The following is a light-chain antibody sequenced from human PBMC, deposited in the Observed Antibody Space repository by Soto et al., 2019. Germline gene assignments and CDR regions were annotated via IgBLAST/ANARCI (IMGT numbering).Light chain of an antibody. V-gene: IGLV2-14*01. CDR2: EVS. Sequence: QSALIQPASVSVSPGQSITSSCTGTSSDVGGSNYVSWYQHHPHRAPKLLIYEVSYRPSGVSNRFSGSKSGNMASLTISGLQAEDEADYYCSSYTSSNTLEVFGSGTKVTVL. J-gene: IGLJ1*01. CDR3: SSYTSSNTLEV. CDR1: SSDVGGSNY.